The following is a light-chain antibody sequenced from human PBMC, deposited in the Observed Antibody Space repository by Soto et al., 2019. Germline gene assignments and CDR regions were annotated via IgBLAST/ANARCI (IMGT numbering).Light chain of an antibody. J-gene: IGLJ2*01. CDR2: EVS. CDR1: SSDVGGYNY. Sequence: QSVLTQPPSASGSPGQSVTISCTGTSSDVGGYNYVSWYQQRPGKAPRLMIYEVSKRPSGVPDRFSGSKSGNTASLTVSGLQAKDEADYYCSSYAGSKNFFGGGTKLTVL. V-gene: IGLV2-8*01. CDR3: SSYAGSKNF.